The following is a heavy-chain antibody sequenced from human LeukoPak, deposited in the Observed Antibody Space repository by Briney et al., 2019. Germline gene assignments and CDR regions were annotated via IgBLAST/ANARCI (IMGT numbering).Heavy chain of an antibody. J-gene: IGHJ4*02. CDR1: GYTFTSYD. CDR2: INAGNGNT. CDR3: ARGYSSSWFVDY. V-gene: IGHV1-3*01. Sequence: ASVKVSCKASGYTFTSYDINWVRQATGQRLEWMGWINAGNGNTKYSQKFQGRVTITRDTSASTAYMELSSLRSEDTAVYYCARGYSSSWFVDYWGQGTLVTVSS. D-gene: IGHD6-13*01.